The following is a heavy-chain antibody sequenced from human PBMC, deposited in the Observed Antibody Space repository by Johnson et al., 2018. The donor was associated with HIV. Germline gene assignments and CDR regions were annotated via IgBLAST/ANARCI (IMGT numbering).Heavy chain of an antibody. CDR2: ITSSGTTI. CDR1: GFTFSDYY. J-gene: IGHJ3*02. Sequence: QMQLVESGGGVVQPGRSLRLSCAASGFTFSDYYMSWIRQAPGKGLEWVSYITSSGTTIYHVDSVKGRFTISRDNAKNSLYLQINSLRAEDTAVYYCARDRWATYYYDSSGHGGVFDIWGQGTVVTVSS. D-gene: IGHD3-22*01. CDR3: ARDRWATYYYDSSGHGGVFDI. V-gene: IGHV3-11*04.